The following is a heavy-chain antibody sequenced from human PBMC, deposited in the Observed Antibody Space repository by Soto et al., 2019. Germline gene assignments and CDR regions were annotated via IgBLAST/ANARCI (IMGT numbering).Heavy chain of an antibody. CDR2: IVVAGDT. V-gene: IGHV3-13*01. D-gene: IGHD6-25*01. Sequence: EVLLVESGGGLVQPGGSLRLSCTTSGFTFSTYDMHWVRQVTGKGLEWVSGIVVAGDTYFPDSVKGRFTISRENAKNSLYLQMDSLRVEDTAVYYCARRGIDTMSGFDPLDVCGLGTKVTVSS. CDR1: GFTFSTYD. J-gene: IGHJ3*01. CDR3: ARRGIDTMSGFDPLDV.